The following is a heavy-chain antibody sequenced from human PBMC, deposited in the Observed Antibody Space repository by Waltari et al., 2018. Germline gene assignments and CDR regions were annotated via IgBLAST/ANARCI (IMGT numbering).Heavy chain of an antibody. J-gene: IGHJ3*02. Sequence: QVQLVQSGAEVQQPGASVEVSCKASGGTSVPYAITWVRQAPGQGLEWMGGVIPIFGTPNYAPKFQGRVTVSADPSTSTAYLEVRRLISEDTAVYYCAKREIGYAFDIWGHGTMVTVSS. CDR3: AKREIGYAFDI. D-gene: IGHD1-26*01. CDR2: VIPIFGTP. V-gene: IGHV1-69*12. CDR1: GGTSVPYA.